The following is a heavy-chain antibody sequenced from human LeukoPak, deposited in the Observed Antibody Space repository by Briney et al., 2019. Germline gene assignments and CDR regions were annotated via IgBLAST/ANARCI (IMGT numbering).Heavy chain of an antibody. Sequence: SETLSLTCTVSGGSISSGNYYWSWIRQPAGKGLEWIGRTYTSGSTNYNPSLESRVTISVDTSKNQFSLKLNSVTAADTAVYYCARDAPLAYCGGDCYSSQYWGQGTLVTVSS. CDR2: TYTSGST. J-gene: IGHJ4*02. CDR3: ARDAPLAYCGGDCYSSQY. V-gene: IGHV4-61*02. CDR1: GGSISSGNYY. D-gene: IGHD2-21*01.